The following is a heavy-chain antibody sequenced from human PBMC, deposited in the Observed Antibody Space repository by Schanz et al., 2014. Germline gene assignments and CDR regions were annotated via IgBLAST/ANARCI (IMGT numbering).Heavy chain of an antibody. CDR2: ISAYNGNT. D-gene: IGHD5-12*01. Sequence: QVQLVQSGAEVKKPGASVKVSCKASGYTFTSYGINWVRQAPGQGLEWMGWISAYNGNTNYAQKLQGRVTKTTATTTSTAYMELRSLRSDDTAVYYCARVLPGGGGAGGGYKWFDPWGQGILVTVSS. V-gene: IGHV1-18*01. CDR1: GYTFTSYG. J-gene: IGHJ5*02. CDR3: ARVLPGGGGAGGGYKWFDP.